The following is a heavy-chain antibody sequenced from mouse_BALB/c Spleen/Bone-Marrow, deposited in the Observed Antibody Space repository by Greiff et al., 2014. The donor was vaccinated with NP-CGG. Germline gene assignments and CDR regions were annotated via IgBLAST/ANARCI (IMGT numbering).Heavy chain of an antibody. V-gene: IGHV1-39*01. CDR3: ARCWVNYFDY. CDR2: IDPYSGGT. CDR1: GYSFTGYN. Sequence: VQLKQSGPELEKPGASVKISCKASGYSFTGYNMNWVKQSNGKSLEWIGNIDPYSGGTSYNQKFKGKATLTVDKSSSTAYMQLKSLTSEDSAVYYCARCWVNYFDYWGQGTTLTVSS. J-gene: IGHJ2*01. D-gene: IGHD2-1*01.